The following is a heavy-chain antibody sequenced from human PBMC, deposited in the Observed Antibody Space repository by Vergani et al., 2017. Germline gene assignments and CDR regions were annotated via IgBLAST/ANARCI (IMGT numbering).Heavy chain of an antibody. D-gene: IGHD3-3*01. CDR1: GFTFSDYY. CDR2: ISSSGSTI. J-gene: IGHJ6*02. Sequence: QVQLVESGGGLVKPGGSLRLSCAASGFTFSDYYMSWIRQAPGKGLEWVSYISSSGSTIYYADSVKGRFTISRDNAKNSMYLQMNSLRAEDTAVYYCAREGLPYHDFWSEGYYYYGMDVWGQGTTVTVSS. CDR3: AREGLPYHDFWSEGYYYYGMDV. V-gene: IGHV3-11*01.